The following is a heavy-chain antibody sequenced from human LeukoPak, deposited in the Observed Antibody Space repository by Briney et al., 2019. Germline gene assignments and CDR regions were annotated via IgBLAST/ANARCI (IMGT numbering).Heavy chain of an antibody. CDR1: GYTFTGYY. Sequence: ASVKVSCKASGYTFTGYYMHWVRQAPGQGLEWMGWINPNSGGTNYAQKFQGRVTMTRDTSISTAYMELSRLRSDDTAVYYCARVLEAGYYYDSSGYYPEGAFDIWGQGTMVTVSS. D-gene: IGHD3-22*01. CDR2: INPNSGGT. CDR3: ARVLEAGYYYDSSGYYPEGAFDI. V-gene: IGHV1-2*02. J-gene: IGHJ3*02.